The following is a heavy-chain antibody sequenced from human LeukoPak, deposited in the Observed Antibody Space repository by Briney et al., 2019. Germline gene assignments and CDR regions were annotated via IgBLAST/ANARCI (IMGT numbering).Heavy chain of an antibody. D-gene: IGHD5-12*01. CDR3: ARGLSGYEIYYMDV. Sequence: SVKVSCKASGGTFSSYAISWVRQAPGQGLEWMGGIIPIFGTANYAQKFQGRVTITTDESTSTAYMGLSSLRSEDTAVYYCARGLSGYEIYYMDVWGKGTTVTVSS. V-gene: IGHV1-69*05. CDR1: GGTFSSYA. CDR2: IIPIFGTA. J-gene: IGHJ6*03.